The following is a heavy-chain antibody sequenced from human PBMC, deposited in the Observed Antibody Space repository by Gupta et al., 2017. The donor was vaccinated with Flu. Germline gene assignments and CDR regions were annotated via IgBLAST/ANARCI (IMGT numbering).Heavy chain of an antibody. CDR1: GFTFSSYS. CDR2: ISSSSSYI. D-gene: IGHD6-13*01. V-gene: IGHV3-21*01. J-gene: IGHJ4*02. CDR3: AREVAAAAFDY. Sequence: EVQLVESGGGLVKPGGSLRLSCAASGFTFSSYSMNWVRQAPGKGLEWVSSISSSSSYIYYADSLKGRFTISRDNAKNSLYLQMNSLRAEDTAVYYCAREVAAAAFDYWGQGTLVTVSS.